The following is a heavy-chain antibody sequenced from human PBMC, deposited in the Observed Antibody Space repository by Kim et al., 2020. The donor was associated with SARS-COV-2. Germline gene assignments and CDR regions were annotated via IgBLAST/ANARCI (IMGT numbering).Heavy chain of an antibody. D-gene: IGHD6-13*01. V-gene: IGHV3-21*01. Sequence: YYAHSGTGGFAIARDTAKNSLYLQINSLRAEDTGVYYCARWDSSSYYFDYWGQGTLVTVSS. CDR3: ARWDSSSYYFDY. J-gene: IGHJ4*02.